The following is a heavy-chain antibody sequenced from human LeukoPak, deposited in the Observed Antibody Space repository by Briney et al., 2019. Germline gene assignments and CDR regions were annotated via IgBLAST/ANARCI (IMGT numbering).Heavy chain of an antibody. V-gene: IGHV4-59*01. D-gene: IGHD3-10*01. CDR2: IYYSGST. J-gene: IGHJ6*02. CDR3: ARGGITVIRGAESYYYYGMDV. Sequence: SETLSLTCTVSGGSISSYYWSWIRQPPGKGLEWIGSIYYSGSTSFNPSLNSRVTISIDTSKNQFSLKLSSVTAADTAVYYCARGGITVIRGAESYYYYGMDVWGRGTTVTVSS. CDR1: GGSISSYY.